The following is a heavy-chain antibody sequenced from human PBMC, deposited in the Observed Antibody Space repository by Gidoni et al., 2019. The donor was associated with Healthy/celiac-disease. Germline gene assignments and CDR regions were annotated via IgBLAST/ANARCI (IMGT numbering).Heavy chain of an antibody. V-gene: IGHV1-69*01. J-gene: IGHJ4*02. Sequence: LEWMGGIIPIFGTANYAQKFQGRVTITADESTSTAYMELSSLRSEDTAVYYCARDISAAETMIGVNWGQGTLVTVSS. CDR2: IIPIFGTA. D-gene: IGHD3-22*01. CDR3: ARDISAAETMIGVN.